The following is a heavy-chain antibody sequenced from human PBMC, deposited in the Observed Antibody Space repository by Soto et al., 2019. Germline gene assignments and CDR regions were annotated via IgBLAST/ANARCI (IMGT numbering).Heavy chain of an antibody. Sequence: SETLSLTCTVSGGSISTYYWSWLRQPPGKGLEWIGYVYSTGSAIYNPSLNSRVTISIDTSKNQFSLKLTSVTAADSAVYYCARTPLPAGSSTYAFDIWGQGTEVTVSS. D-gene: IGHD3-10*01. J-gene: IGHJ3*02. CDR1: GGSISTYY. CDR3: ARTPLPAGSSTYAFDI. V-gene: IGHV4-59*01. CDR2: VYSTGSA.